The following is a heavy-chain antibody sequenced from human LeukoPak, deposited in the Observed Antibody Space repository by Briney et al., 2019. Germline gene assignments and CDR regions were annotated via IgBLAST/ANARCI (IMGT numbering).Heavy chain of an antibody. CDR1: GGSISSYY. Sequence: SETLSLTCTVSGGSISSYYWSWIRQPPGNGLEWIGYIYYSGITNYNPSLKSRVAMSVDTSKNQFSLNLSSVTAADTAVYYCARDSRYCNSISCYGRPGYYGLDVWGQGTTVTVSS. D-gene: IGHD2-2*01. CDR3: ARDSRYCNSISCYGRPGYYGLDV. CDR2: IYYSGIT. V-gene: IGHV4-59*01. J-gene: IGHJ6*02.